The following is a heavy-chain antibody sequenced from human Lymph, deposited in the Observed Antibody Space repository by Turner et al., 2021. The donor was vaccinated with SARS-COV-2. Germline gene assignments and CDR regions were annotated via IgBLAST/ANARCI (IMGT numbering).Heavy chain of an antibody. CDR1: GFTFSSYA. Sequence: QVQLVESGGGVVQPGRSLRLSWAPSGFTFSSYAMHWFRQAPGKGLEGVALSSYDGSDKYYADSVKGRFTFSRDNSKNTLYLQMNSLRAEDTAVYYCARDRDSSGWVDYWGQGTLVTVSS. CDR2: SSYDGSDK. D-gene: IGHD3-22*01. J-gene: IGHJ4*02. V-gene: IGHV3-30*04. CDR3: ARDRDSSGWVDY.